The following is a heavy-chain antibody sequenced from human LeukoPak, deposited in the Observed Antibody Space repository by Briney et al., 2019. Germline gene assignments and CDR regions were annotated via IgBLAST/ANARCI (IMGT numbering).Heavy chain of an antibody. CDR1: GYSISSGYY. Sequence: SETLSLTCTVSGYSISSGYYWAWIRQPPGKGLEWIGSIYHSGSTYYNPSLKSRVTMTRDTSISTAYMELSRLRSDDMAVYYCARADYDYVWGSYRQYYFDYWGQGTLVTVSS. CDR2: IYHSGST. D-gene: IGHD3-16*02. CDR3: ARADYDYVWGSYRQYYFDY. V-gene: IGHV4-38-2*02. J-gene: IGHJ4*02.